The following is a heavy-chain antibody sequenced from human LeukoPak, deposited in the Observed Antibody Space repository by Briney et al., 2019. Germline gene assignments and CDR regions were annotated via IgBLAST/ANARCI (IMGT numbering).Heavy chain of an antibody. D-gene: IGHD4-17*01. V-gene: IGHV4-31*03. J-gene: IGHJ4*02. CDR1: AGSISSGGYY. CDR2: IYYSGST. Sequence: PSHTLSLTRPVYAGSISSGGYYSSRLRQHPGKGLERFGYIYYSGSTYYNPSLKSRVTISVDTSKNQFSLKLSSVTAADTAVYYCAREATVTQKRYFDYWGQGTLVTVSS. CDR3: AREATVTQKRYFDY.